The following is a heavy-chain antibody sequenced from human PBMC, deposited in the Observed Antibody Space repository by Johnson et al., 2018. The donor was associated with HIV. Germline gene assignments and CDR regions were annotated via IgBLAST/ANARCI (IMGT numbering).Heavy chain of an antibody. V-gene: IGHV3-7*02. Sequence: VQLVESGGGLVQTGGSLRLSCAASGFTFSSYWMSWVRQAPGKGLEWVANIKQDGSENYYVGSVKGRFTISRDNSKNTLYLQMGSLRAEDMAVYYCAKAGDYYDSSGYYDAFDIWGQGTMVTVSS. CDR1: GFTFSSYW. D-gene: IGHD3-22*01. CDR3: AKAGDYYDSSGYYDAFDI. J-gene: IGHJ3*02. CDR2: IKQDGSEN.